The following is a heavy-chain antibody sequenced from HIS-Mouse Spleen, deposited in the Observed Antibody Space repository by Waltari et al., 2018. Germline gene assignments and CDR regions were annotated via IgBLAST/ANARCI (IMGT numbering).Heavy chain of an antibody. CDR3: ARDSIAVMDV. D-gene: IGHD6-19*01. CDR2: INPNSGGT. CDR1: GYTITGYY. J-gene: IGHJ6*02. V-gene: IGHV1-2*02. Sequence: QVQLVPSGDEGKKPGASVKVSSKASGYTITGYYMHWVRQAPGQGLEWMGWINPNSGGTNYAQKFQGRVTMTRDTSISTAYMELSRLRSDDTAVYYCARDSIAVMDVWGQGTTVTVSS.